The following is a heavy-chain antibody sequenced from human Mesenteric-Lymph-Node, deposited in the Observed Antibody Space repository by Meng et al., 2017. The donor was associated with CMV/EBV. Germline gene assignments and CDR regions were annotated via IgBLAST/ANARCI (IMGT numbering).Heavy chain of an antibody. CDR1: GFTFSSYS. CDR3: ARQHDSSGSYYLLPRQDDYYYYGMDV. CDR2: ISSSSSYI. Sequence: GGSLRLSCAASGFTFSSYSMNWVRQAPGKGLEWVSSISSSSSYIYYADSVKGRFTISRDNAKNSLYLQMNSLRAENTAVYYCARQHDSSGSYYLLPRQDDYYYYGMDVWGQGTTVTVSS. V-gene: IGHV3-21*01. D-gene: IGHD3-10*01. J-gene: IGHJ6*02.